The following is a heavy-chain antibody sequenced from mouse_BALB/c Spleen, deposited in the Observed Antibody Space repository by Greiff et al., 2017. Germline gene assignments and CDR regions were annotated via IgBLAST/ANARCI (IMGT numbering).Heavy chain of an antibody. J-gene: IGHJ2*01. D-gene: IGHD2-14*01. CDR3: ARDRYYFDY. Sequence: ESGPGLVKPSQSLSLTCTVTGYSITSDYAWNWIRQFPGNKLEWMGYISYSGSTSYNPSLKSRISITRDTSKNQFFLQLNSVTTEDTATYYCARDRYYFDYWGQGTTLTVSS. CDR1: GYSITSDYA. CDR2: ISYSGST. V-gene: IGHV3-2*02.